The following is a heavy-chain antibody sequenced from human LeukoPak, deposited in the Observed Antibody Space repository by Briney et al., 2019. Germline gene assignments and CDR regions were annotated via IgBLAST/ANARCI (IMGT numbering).Heavy chain of an antibody. CDR1: GGSISSGGYS. J-gene: IGHJ5*02. CDR2: IYHSGST. V-gene: IGHV4-30-2*01. D-gene: IGHD5-18*01. CDR3: ARGGGDTAMVTPTPNNNWFDP. Sequence: SQTLSLTCAVSGGSISSGGYSWSWIRQPPGKGLEWIGYIYHSGSTYYNPSLKSRVTISVDRSKNQFSLKLSSVTAADTAVYYCARGGGDTAMVTPTPNNNWFDPWGQGTLVTVSS.